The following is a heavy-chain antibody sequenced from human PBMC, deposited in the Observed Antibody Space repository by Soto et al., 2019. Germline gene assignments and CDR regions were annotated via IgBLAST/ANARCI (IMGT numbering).Heavy chain of an antibody. V-gene: IGHV4-34*01. Sequence: SETLSLTCAVYGGSFSGYYWSWIRQPPGKGLEWIGEINHSGGTNYNPSLKSRVTISVDTSMNQFSLKLSSVTAADTAVYYCARGLIVGATTNYYYGMDVWGQGTTVTV. D-gene: IGHD1-26*01. CDR2: INHSGGT. CDR3: ARGLIVGATTNYYYGMDV. J-gene: IGHJ6*02. CDR1: GGSFSGYY.